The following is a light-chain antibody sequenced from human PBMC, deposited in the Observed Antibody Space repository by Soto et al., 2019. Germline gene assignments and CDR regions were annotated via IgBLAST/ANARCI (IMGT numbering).Light chain of an antibody. CDR1: QVIGSRY. CDR2: GTS. CDR3: QQFEDWPT. V-gene: IGKV3-15*01. Sequence: EIVMTQSPGTLSLSPGERATISCRASQVIGSRYLAWYHQKPGQAPRLLIYGTSNRATGIPDRISGSRSGTEFTLTISSLQSEDFGVYYCQQFEDWPTFGQGTKVDIK. J-gene: IGKJ1*01.